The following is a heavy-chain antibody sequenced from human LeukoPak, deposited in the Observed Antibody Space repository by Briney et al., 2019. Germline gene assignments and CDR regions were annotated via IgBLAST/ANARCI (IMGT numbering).Heavy chain of an antibody. V-gene: IGHV3-48*01. CDR1: GFTFSSFS. D-gene: IGHD6-13*01. CDR2: ISNGSGSI. CDR3: ARKRESSSSWYGGLAY. J-gene: IGHJ4*02. Sequence: PGGSLRLSCAASGFTFSSFSMIWVRQAPGKGLEWLSYISNGSGSIYYADSVKGRFTISRDNAKNSLYLQMNSLRAEDTAVYYCARKRESSSSWYGGLAYWGQGTLVTVSS.